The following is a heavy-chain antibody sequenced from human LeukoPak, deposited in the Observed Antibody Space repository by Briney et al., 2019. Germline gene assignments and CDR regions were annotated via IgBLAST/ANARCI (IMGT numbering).Heavy chain of an antibody. V-gene: IGHV7-4-1*02. Sequence: WASVTVSCKASGYSFNSQGMNWVRQAPGQGLEWMRWINTDSGNPTYAQGFTGRFVSSLDSAVSTAYLQISNLMPEDTGKYYCVKEILRFDLWGQGTMVTVSS. CDR1: GYSFNSQG. CDR2: INTDSGNP. J-gene: IGHJ3*01. CDR3: VKEILRFDL.